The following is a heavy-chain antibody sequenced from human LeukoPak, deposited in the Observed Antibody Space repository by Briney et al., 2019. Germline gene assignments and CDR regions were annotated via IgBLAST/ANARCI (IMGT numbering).Heavy chain of an antibody. J-gene: IGHJ4*02. CDR1: GDSVSSNSAA. CDR3: ARAPHGSGWYMRPYYFDY. D-gene: IGHD6-19*01. CDR2: TYYRSKLYN. Sequence: SQTLSLTCAISGDSVSSNSAAWNWIRQSPSRGLEWLGRTYYRSKLYNDYAVSVKSLITINPDTSKNPFSLQLNSVTPEDTAVYYCARAPHGSGWYMRPYYFDYWGQGTLVTVSS. V-gene: IGHV6-1*01.